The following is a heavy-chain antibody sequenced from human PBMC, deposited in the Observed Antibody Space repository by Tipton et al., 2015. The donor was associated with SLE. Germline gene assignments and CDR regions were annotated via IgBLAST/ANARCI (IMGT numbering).Heavy chain of an antibody. Sequence: SGFTSSSYGMHWVRQAPGKGLEWVAFIRYDGSNKYYADSVKGRFTISRDNSKNTLYLQMNSLRAEDTAVYYCANPQYDYGDPPNYWGQGTLVTVSS. J-gene: IGHJ4*02. CDR2: IRYDGSNK. D-gene: IGHD4-17*01. CDR3: ANPQYDYGDPPNY. V-gene: IGHV3-30*02. CDR1: GFTSSSYG.